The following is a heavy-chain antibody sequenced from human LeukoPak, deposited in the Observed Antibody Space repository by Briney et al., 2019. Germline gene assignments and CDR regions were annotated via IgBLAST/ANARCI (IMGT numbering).Heavy chain of an antibody. J-gene: IGHJ4*02. Sequence: PGGSLRLSCTASGFTFSDYAMNWVRQAPGKGLEWVSSITSGGHIYYADSVKGRFTISRDNAKNSLYLQMNSLRAEDTAIYYCARGAEYYYDSSGYFPFDYWGQGTLVTVSS. CDR2: ITSGGHI. CDR3: ARGAEYYYDSSGYFPFDY. CDR1: GFTFSDYA. D-gene: IGHD3-22*01. V-gene: IGHV3-69-1*01.